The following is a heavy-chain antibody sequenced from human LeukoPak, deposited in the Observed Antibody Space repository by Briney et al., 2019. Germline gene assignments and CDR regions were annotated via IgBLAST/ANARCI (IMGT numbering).Heavy chain of an antibody. CDR1: GGTFSSYA. J-gene: IGHJ6*04. D-gene: IGHD6-13*01. CDR2: IIPIFGTA. CDR3: ARAGVYSSSWHLRSVDYYYCMDV. V-gene: IGHV1-69*01. Sequence: SVKVSCKASGGTFSSYAISWVRQAPGQGLEWMGGIIPIFGTANYAQKFQGRVTITADESTSTAYMELSSLRSEDTAVYYCARAGVYSSSWHLRSVDYYYCMDVWGKGTTVTVSS.